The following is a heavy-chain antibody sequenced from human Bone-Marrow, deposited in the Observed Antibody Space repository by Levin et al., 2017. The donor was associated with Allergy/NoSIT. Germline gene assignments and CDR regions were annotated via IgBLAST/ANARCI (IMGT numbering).Heavy chain of an antibody. CDR3: ARTYCSSTSCPVNDAFDI. J-gene: IGHJ3*02. CDR1: GYSFTSYW. Sequence: GESLKISCKGSGYSFTSYWIGWVRQMPGKGLEWMGIIYPGDSDTRYSPSFQGQVTISADKSISTAYLQWSSLKASDTAMYYCARTYCSSTSCPVNDAFDIWGQGTMVTVSS. CDR2: IYPGDSDT. D-gene: IGHD2-2*01. V-gene: IGHV5-51*01.